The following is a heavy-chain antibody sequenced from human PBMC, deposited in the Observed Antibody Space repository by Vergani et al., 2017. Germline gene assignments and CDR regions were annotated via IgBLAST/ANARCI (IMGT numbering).Heavy chain of an antibody. CDR1: GGPISSGGYY. J-gene: IGHJ6*03. Sequence: QVQLQESGPGLVKPSQTLSLTCTVSGGPISSGGYYWSWIRQHPGKGLEWIGYIYYSGSTYHNPSLKSRVTISVDTSKNQFSLKLSSVTAADTAVYYCARWEVTIFLGSMDVWGKGTTVTVSS. V-gene: IGHV4-31*03. CDR3: ARWEVTIFLGSMDV. CDR2: IYYSGST. D-gene: IGHD3-3*01.